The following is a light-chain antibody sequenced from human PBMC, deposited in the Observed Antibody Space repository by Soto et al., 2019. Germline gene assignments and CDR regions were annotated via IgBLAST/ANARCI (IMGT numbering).Light chain of an antibody. V-gene: IGKV3-20*01. Sequence: EIVLTQSPGTLSFSPGERATLSCRASQSVYTNYLAWYQQKPGQAPRLLIYGASRRATGIPDRFSGSGSGTDFTLTISRLEPEDFAVYHCQHYGSSPPVYTFGQGTKLEIK. CDR2: GAS. CDR3: QHYGSSPPVYT. J-gene: IGKJ2*01. CDR1: QSVYTNY.